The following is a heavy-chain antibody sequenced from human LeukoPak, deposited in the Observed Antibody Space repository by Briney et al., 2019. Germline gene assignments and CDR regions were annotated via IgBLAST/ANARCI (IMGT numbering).Heavy chain of an antibody. CDR2: ISSSSSYI. D-gene: IGHD3-10*01. Sequence: GGSLRLSCAASGFTFSSYSMNWVRQAPGKGLEWVSSISSSSSYIYYADSVKGRFTISRDNAKNSLYLQMNSLRAEDTAVYYCAKVGHSGSGSYGDWGQGTLVTVSS. V-gene: IGHV3-21*04. J-gene: IGHJ4*02. CDR3: AKVGHSGSGSYGD. CDR1: GFTFSSYS.